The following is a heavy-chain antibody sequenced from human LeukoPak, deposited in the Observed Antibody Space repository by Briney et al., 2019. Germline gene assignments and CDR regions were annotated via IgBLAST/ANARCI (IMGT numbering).Heavy chain of an antibody. CDR1: GFTFSNYW. J-gene: IGHJ6*02. CDR3: SRSHYYDSSGYFSYYYGLDV. V-gene: IGHV3-74*01. CDR2: INSDGTST. Sequence: GGSVRLSCAASGFTFSNYWMHWVRQAPGKGLVWVSRINSDGTSTRYADSVKGRYTISRDNAKNTLYLQMNSLRAEDTAVYYCSRSHYYDSSGYFSYYYGLDVWGQGTKVTVSS. D-gene: IGHD3-22*01.